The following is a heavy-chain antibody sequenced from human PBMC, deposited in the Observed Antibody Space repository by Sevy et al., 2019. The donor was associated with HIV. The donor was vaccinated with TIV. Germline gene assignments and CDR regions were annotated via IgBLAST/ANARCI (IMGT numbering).Heavy chain of an antibody. V-gene: IGHV5-51*01. CDR1: GYSFTSYW. J-gene: IGHJ3*02. Sequence: GESLKISCKGSGYSFTSYWIGWVRQMPGKGLEWMGIIYPGDSDTRYSPSFQGQVTISADKSISTAYLQWSSLKASDTAMYYCASGGSIAARFDAFDIWGQGTMVTVSS. D-gene: IGHD6-6*01. CDR2: IYPGDSDT. CDR3: ASGGSIAARFDAFDI.